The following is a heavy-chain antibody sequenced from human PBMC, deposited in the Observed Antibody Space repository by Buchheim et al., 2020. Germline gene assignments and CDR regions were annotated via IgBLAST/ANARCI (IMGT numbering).Heavy chain of an antibody. CDR2: ISDSGVST. CDR3: AEAIRASDY. J-gene: IGHJ4*02. V-gene: IGHV3-23*01. D-gene: IGHD3-10*01. CDR1: GFTFSSYA. Sequence: EVQLLESGGGLVQPGGSLRLSCAASGFTFSSYAMSWVRQAPGKGLELVSSISDSGVSTSFADSVKGRFTISSDNSKNTLYLQMNSLSAEDTAVYYCAEAIRASDYWSQRTL.